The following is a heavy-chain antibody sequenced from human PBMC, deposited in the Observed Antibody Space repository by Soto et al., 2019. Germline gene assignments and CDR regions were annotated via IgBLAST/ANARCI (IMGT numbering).Heavy chain of an antibody. CDR2: ISYDGSNK. CDR1: GFTFSSYG. V-gene: IGHV3-30*18. CDR3: AKDGELTGANDYGDSYAFDI. J-gene: IGHJ3*02. D-gene: IGHD4-17*01. Sequence: QVQLVESGGGVVQPGRSLRLSCAASGFTFSSYGMHWVRQAPGKGLEWVAVISYDGSNKYYADSVKGRFTISRDNSKNMLYRQMNSLRAEDTAVYYCAKDGELTGANDYGDSYAFDIWGQGTMVTVSS.